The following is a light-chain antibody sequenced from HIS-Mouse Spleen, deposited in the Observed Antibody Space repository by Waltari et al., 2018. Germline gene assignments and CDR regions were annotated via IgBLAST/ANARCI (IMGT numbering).Light chain of an antibody. CDR1: SSDVGSYNL. V-gene: IGLV2-23*01. CDR2: EGS. Sequence: QSALTQPASVSGSPGQSITISCTGTSSDVGSYNLVSWYQQHPGKAPKPLIYEGSKRPSGVSNRFSGSKSGNTASLTISGLQAEDEGDYYCCSYAGSSTWVFGGGTKLTVL. J-gene: IGLJ3*02. CDR3: CSYAGSSTWV.